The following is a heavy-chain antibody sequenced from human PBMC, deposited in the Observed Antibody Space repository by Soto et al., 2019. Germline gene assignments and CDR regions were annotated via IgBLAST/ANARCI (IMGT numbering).Heavy chain of an antibody. V-gene: IGHV3-23*01. J-gene: IGHJ4*02. D-gene: IGHD6-19*01. CDR1: GFTFSGYA. Sequence: EVQLLESGGGLVQPGGSLRLSCAASGFTFSGYAMNWVRQAPGKGLEWVSGISGSGADTYYADPVKGRFTISRDNSKNTLYLQVNSLRAEDTAVYYCARGWQGDYWGQGTLVTVSS. CDR2: ISGSGADT. CDR3: ARGWQGDY.